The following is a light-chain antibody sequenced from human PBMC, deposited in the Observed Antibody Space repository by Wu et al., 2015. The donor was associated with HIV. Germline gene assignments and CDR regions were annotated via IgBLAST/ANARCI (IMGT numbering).Light chain of an antibody. J-gene: IGKJ2*01. CDR2: SVS. CDR1: QDIRSS. Sequence: DIHLTQSPSFLSASIGDRVTISCRANQDIRSSLAWYQQRSGQVPRLLIYSVSTLQHGVPARFSGGGSGTEFTLTINSLQPEDFASYYCQQVSEYPYTFG. CDR3: QQVSEYPYT. V-gene: IGKV1-9*01.